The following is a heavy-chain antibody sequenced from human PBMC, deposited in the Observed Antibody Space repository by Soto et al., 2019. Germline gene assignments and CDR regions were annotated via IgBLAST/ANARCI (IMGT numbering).Heavy chain of an antibody. CDR3: DRDNVGYGVGSWFDP. Sequence: ASVKVSFKASGYTFTSYYMHLVRQAPGQGLEWMGIINPSGGSTSYAQKFQGRVTMTRDTSTSTVYMELSSLRSEDTAVYYCDRDNVGYGVGSWFDPWGQGTLVTVSS. V-gene: IGHV1-46*03. CDR2: INPSGGST. D-gene: IGHD4-17*01. CDR1: GYTFTSYY. J-gene: IGHJ5*02.